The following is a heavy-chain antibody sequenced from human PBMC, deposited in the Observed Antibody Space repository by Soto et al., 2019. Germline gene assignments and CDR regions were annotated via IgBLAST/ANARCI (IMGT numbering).Heavy chain of an antibody. CDR3: ARDSEAAAGTGGS. J-gene: IGHJ5*02. D-gene: IGHD6-13*01. V-gene: IGHV3-48*02. Sequence: EVQLVESGGGLVQPGGSLRLSCAAYGFTFSSYSMNWVRQAPGQVLEWVSYISSSSSTIYYADYVKGRFTISRDNAKNSLYLQMNSLRDEDTAVYYCARDSEAAAGTGGSWGQGTLVTVSS. CDR1: GFTFSSYS. CDR2: ISSSSSTI.